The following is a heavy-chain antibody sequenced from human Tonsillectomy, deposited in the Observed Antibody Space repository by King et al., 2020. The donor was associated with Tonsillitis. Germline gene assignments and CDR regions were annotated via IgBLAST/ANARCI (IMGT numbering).Heavy chain of an antibody. D-gene: IGHD4-23*01. Sequence: TLKESGPALVKPTQTLTLTCTFSGFSLSTSGMCVSWIRQPPGKALEWLALIDWDDDKYYSTSLKTRLTISKDTSKNQVVLTMTNMDPVDTATYYCARILEGGGGNSVYYYYGMDVWGQGTTVTVSS. V-gene: IGHV2-70*01. CDR3: ARILEGGGGNSVYYYYGMDV. CDR1: GFSLSTSGMC. CDR2: IDWDDDK. J-gene: IGHJ6*02.